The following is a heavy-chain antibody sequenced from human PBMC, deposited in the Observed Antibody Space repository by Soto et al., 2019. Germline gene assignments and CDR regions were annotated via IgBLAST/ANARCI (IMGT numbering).Heavy chain of an antibody. CDR2: IRRKANSYTT. V-gene: IGHV3-72*01. CDR1: GLIFSDYH. D-gene: IGHD6-19*01. CDR3: AMLGGWSGGSTDMDV. Sequence: EVQLVESGGGLVQPGGSLRLSCAASGLIFSDYHMDWVRQAPGKGLEWVGSIRRKANSYTTEYAASVKGRFTISRDDSKNSLYLQMNSLKTEDTAVYYCAMLGGWSGGSTDMDVWGQGTTVTVSS. J-gene: IGHJ6*02.